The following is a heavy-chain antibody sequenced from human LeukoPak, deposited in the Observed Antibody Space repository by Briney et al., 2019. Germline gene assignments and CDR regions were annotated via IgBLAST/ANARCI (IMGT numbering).Heavy chain of an antibody. Sequence: GGSLRLSCAASGFTVSSNYMSWVRQAPGKGLEYVSAISSNGGSTYYADSVKGRFTISRDNSKNTLYLQMSSLRAEDTAVYYCVKDVGGSYAFDYWGQGILVTVAS. CDR1: GFTVSSNY. V-gene: IGHV3-64D*09. D-gene: IGHD1-26*01. CDR2: ISSNGGST. CDR3: VKDVGGSYAFDY. J-gene: IGHJ4*02.